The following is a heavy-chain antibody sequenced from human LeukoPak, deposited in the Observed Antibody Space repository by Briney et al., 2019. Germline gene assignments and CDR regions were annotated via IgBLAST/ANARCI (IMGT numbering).Heavy chain of an antibody. CDR1: GGSISSYY. J-gene: IGHJ2*01. Sequence: SETLSLTCTVSGGSISSYYWSWIRQPPGKGLEWIGYIYYSGSTNYNPSLKSRVTISVDTSKNQSSLKLSSVTAADTAVYYCARVMYYYDSSGYGYWYFDLWGRGTLVTVSS. CDR3: ARVMYYYDSSGYGYWYFDL. D-gene: IGHD3-22*01. V-gene: IGHV4-59*01. CDR2: IYYSGST.